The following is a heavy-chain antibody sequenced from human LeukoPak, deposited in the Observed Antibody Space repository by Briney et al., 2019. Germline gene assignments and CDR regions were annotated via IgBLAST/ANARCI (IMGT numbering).Heavy chain of an antibody. V-gene: IGHV3-21*04. CDR1: GFSFSNYN. Sequence: PGGSLRLSCAASGFSFSNYNMNWVRQAPGKGLEWVSSISSSNSYIYYADSVKGRFTISRDNSKNTLYLQMNSLRAEDTAVYYCAKDLAGGFDYWGQGTLVTVSS. CDR3: AKDLAGGFDY. CDR2: ISSSNSYI. D-gene: IGHD1-26*01. J-gene: IGHJ4*02.